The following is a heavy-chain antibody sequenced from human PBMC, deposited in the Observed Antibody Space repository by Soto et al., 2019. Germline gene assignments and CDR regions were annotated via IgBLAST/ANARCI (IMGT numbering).Heavy chain of an antibody. CDR2: IFSNDEK. J-gene: IGHJ6*02. CDR1: GFSLSDARMG. Sequence: SGPTLVNPTETLTLTCTVSGFSLSDARMGVSWIRQPPGEALEWLAHIFSNDEKSYSTSLKSRLTISKDTSKSQVVLTMTNMDPVDTATYYCARIPGYCSGGSCYPVYGMDVWGQGTTVTVSS. V-gene: IGHV2-26*01. D-gene: IGHD2-15*01. CDR3: ARIPGYCSGGSCYPVYGMDV.